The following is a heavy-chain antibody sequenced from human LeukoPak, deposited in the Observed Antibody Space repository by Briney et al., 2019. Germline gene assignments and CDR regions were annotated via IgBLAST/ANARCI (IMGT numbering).Heavy chain of an antibody. Sequence: SETLSLTCTVSGGSISSYYWSWIRQPPGKGLEWIGYIYYSGSTNYNPSLKSRVTISVDTSKNQFSLKLSSVTAADTAVYYCARGMGSTSKRYFDYWGQGTLVTVSS. D-gene: IGHD1-1*01. CDR3: ARGMGSTSKRYFDY. V-gene: IGHV4-59*01. CDR2: IYYSGST. CDR1: GGSISSYY. J-gene: IGHJ4*02.